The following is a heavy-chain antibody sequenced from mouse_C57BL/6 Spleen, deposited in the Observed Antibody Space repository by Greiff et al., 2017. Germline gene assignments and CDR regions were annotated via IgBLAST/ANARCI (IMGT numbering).Heavy chain of an antibody. J-gene: IGHJ4*01. Sequence: EVQLQQSGPELVKPGASVKIPCKASGYTFTDYNMDWVKQSHGKSLEWIGDINPNNGGTIYNQKFKGKATLTVDKSSSTAYMELRSLTSEDTAVYYCARGITTVVATYYYAMDYWGQGTSVTVSS. CDR3: ARGITTVVATYYYAMDY. D-gene: IGHD1-1*01. CDR2: INPNNGGT. V-gene: IGHV1-18*01. CDR1: GYTFTDYN.